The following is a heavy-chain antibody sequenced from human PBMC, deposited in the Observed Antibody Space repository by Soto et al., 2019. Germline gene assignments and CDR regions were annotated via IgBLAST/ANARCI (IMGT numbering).Heavy chain of an antibody. Sequence: ASVKVSCKVSGYTLTELSMHWVRQAPGKGLEWMGGFDPEDGETIYAQKFQGRVTMTEDTSTDTAYMELSSLRSEDTAVYYCATVYGDSPKGPLIDWGQGTLVTVSS. V-gene: IGHV1-24*01. J-gene: IGHJ4*02. D-gene: IGHD4-17*01. CDR2: FDPEDGET. CDR1: GYTLTELS. CDR3: ATVYGDSPKGPLID.